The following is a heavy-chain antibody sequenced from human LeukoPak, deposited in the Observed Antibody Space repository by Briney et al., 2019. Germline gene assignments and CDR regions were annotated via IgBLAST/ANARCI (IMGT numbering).Heavy chain of an antibody. CDR3: ARIAVTYTFDY. V-gene: IGHV3-74*01. CDR2: INSDGINT. J-gene: IGHJ4*02. CDR1: GFTFSNYW. Sequence: GGSLRLSCAASGFTFSNYWMHWVRQAPGKGLVWVSRINSDGINTSYADSVKGRFTISRDNAKNSLYLQMNSLRAEDTAVYYCARIAVTYTFDYWGQGTLVTVSS. D-gene: IGHD4-17*01.